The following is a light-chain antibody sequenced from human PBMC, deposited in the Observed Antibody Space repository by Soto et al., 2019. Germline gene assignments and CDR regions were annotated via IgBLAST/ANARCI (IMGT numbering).Light chain of an antibody. CDR2: DVS. CDR1: SSDVGGYNY. Sequence: QSALTQPASVSGSPGQSITISCTGTSSDVGGYNYVSWYQQHPGKAPKLMIYDVSNRPSGVSNRFSGSKSGNTASLTISGLQAEDEAAYYCSSYTSSSTRVFGTGTKVT. V-gene: IGLV2-14*01. CDR3: SSYTSSSTRV. J-gene: IGLJ1*01.